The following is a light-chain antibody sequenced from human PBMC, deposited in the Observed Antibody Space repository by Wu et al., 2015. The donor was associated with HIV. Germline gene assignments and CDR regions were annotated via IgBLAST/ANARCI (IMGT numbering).Light chain of an antibody. CDR3: QQYGASTYT. Sequence: EIVLTQSPGTLSLSPGERATLSCRASQSVNSRYLAWYQQKPGQAPRLLIYAASSRATGIPDRFSGSGSGTDFTLTISRLEPEDSAVYYCQQYGASTYTFGQGTKLEIK. CDR1: QSVNSRY. CDR2: AAS. J-gene: IGKJ2*01. V-gene: IGKV3-20*01.